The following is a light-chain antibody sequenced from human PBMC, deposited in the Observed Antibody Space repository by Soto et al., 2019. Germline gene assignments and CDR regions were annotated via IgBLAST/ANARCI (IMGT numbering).Light chain of an antibody. CDR2: EVS. CDR3: SSFTSAYTFV. CDR1: SSDVGGYNY. Sequence: QCALTQPASVCGSAGQSIAISCTGTSSDVGGYNYVSWYQQHPGKAPKLLLSEVSKRPSGVSDRFSGSKSGNTASLTISGLQTQDEADYYCSSFTSAYTFVFGTGTKVTVL. V-gene: IGLV2-14*01. J-gene: IGLJ1*01.